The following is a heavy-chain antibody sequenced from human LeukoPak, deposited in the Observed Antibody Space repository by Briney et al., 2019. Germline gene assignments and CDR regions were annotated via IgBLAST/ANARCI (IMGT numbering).Heavy chain of an antibody. D-gene: IGHD6-6*01. CDR1: GYTFTGYY. V-gene: IGHV1-2*02. J-gene: IGHJ6*03. CDR3: ARVDRSSDRSNGYYMDV. CDR2: INPNSGGT. Sequence: ASVKVSCKASGYTFTGYYMHWVRQAPGQGLEWMGWINPNSGGTNYAQKSQGRVTMTRDTSISTAYMELSRLRSDDTAVYYCARVDRSSDRSNGYYMDVWGKGTTVTVSS.